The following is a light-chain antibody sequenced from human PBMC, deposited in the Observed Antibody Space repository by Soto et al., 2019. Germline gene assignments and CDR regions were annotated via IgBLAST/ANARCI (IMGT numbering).Light chain of an antibody. CDR1: SNDIGLYNY. Sequence: QSALTQPASVSGSPGQSITISCTGTSNDIGLYNYVSWYQQHRGKAPKLVIYEVTYRPSGVSDRFSGSKSDNTASLTISGLQAEDEADYYCSSYTLSSTWVFGGGTKVTVL. CDR3: SSYTLSSTWV. J-gene: IGLJ3*02. CDR2: EVT. V-gene: IGLV2-14*01.